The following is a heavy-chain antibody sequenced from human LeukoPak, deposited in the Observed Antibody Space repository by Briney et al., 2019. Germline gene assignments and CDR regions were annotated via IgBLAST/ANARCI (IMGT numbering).Heavy chain of an antibody. CDR2: IHPNTGAT. CDR3: ARDMGRYSGYDYDY. CDR1: GYTFTDYY. V-gene: IGHV1-2*02. Sequence: ASVKVSCKTSGYTFTDYYLHWVRQAPGQGLEWVGWIHPNTGATHHAQKFQGRLTMTRDTSISTVYMELTRLRSDDTAVYYCARDMGRYSGYDYDYWGQGTLVTASS. J-gene: IGHJ4*02. D-gene: IGHD5-12*01.